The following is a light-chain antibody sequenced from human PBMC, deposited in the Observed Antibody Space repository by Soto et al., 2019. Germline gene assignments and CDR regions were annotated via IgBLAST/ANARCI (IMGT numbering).Light chain of an antibody. J-gene: IGKJ1*01. CDR2: GAS. V-gene: IGKV3D-15*01. Sequence: EIVMAHSPATRSFSSGERATLSCMASQGIKNYLAWFQQKPGQAPRLRIYGASTRATAIPARFSGSGSGTEFTLSISSLQSEDFAVYYCQQYNDWPRTFGQGTKVEI. CDR3: QQYNDWPRT. CDR1: QGIKNY.